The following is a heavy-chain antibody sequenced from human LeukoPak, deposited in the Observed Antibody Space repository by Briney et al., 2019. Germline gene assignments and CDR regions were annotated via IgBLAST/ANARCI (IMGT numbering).Heavy chain of an antibody. CDR1: GFTFSSYS. D-gene: IGHD2-2*01. Sequence: GGSLRLSCAASGFTFSSYSMNWVRQAPGKGLEWVSYISSSSSTIYYADSVKGRFTISRDNAKNSLYLQMNSLRAEDTAVYYCARVFGGVVPAARGYMDVWGKGTTVTVSS. CDR3: ARVFGGVVPAARGYMDV. CDR2: ISSSSSTI. V-gene: IGHV3-48*04. J-gene: IGHJ6*03.